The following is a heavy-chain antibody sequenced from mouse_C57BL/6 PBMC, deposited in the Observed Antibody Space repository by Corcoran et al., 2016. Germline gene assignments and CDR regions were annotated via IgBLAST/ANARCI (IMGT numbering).Heavy chain of an antibody. CDR1: GYTFTTYG. CDR2: INTYSGVP. J-gene: IGHJ2*01. D-gene: IGHD4-1*01. CDR3: ARGRELTGPYYFDY. V-gene: IGHV9-3*01. Sequence: QIQLVQSGPELKKPGETVKISCKASGYTFTTYGMSWVKQAPGKGLKWMGWINTYSGVPTYADDFKGRFAFSLETSASTAYLQINNLKNEDTATYFCARGRELTGPYYFDYWGQGTTLTVSS.